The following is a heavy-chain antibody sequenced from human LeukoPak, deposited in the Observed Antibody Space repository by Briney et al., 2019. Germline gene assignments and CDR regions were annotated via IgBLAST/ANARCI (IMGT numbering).Heavy chain of an antibody. D-gene: IGHD1-26*01. CDR2: INVDGTAE. J-gene: IGHJ3*02. V-gene: IGHV3-7*03. CDR1: GFSFSTIY. CDR3: VKGAAYHLGDAFDI. Sequence: GGSLRLSCAASGFSFSTIYMSWVRQTPGQGLEWVANINVDGTAEYYVDSVEGRFTISRDNAKNSLFLQMNSLRAEDTAVYYCVKGAAYHLGDAFDIWGQGTMVTVSS.